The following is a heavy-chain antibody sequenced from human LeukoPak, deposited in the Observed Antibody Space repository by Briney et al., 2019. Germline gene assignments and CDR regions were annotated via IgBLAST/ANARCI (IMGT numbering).Heavy chain of an antibody. CDR1: GDSVSGYY. CDR3: ARSWYGGNSFAIDH. D-gene: IGHD4-23*01. Sequence: PSETLSLTCTVSGDSVSGYYWSWIRQPPGKGLEWIGYIYYSGSTYYNPSLKSRVTISVDTCKNQFSLKLSSVSAADTAIYYCARSWYGGNSFAIDHWGQGTLVTVSS. CDR2: IYYSGST. J-gene: IGHJ4*02. V-gene: IGHV4-59*02.